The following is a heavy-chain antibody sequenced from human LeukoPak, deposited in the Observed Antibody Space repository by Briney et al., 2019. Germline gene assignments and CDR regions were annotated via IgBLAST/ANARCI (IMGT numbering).Heavy chain of an antibody. CDR3: ARDFIYSSRPNDC. V-gene: IGHV3-53*01. J-gene: IGHJ4*02. CDR1: GFTVNNSY. Sequence: GGSLRLSCAASGFTVNNSYMSWVRQAPGKGLEWVSVIYSDGSRHYAESVKGRFTIFRDYSKNTLYLQMNSLRAEDTAVYYCARDFIYSSRPNDCWGQGTLVTVSS. D-gene: IGHD6-13*01. CDR2: IYSDGSR.